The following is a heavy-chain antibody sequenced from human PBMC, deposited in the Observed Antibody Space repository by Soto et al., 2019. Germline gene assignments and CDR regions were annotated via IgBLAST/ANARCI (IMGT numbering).Heavy chain of an antibody. CDR2: IYYSGRT. V-gene: IGHV4-59*01. CDR3: ANYDSSGFGIWG. J-gene: IGHJ4*02. Sequence: SETLSLTCTVSGYSISSYYWSWIRQPPGKGLEWIGYIYYSGRTNYNPSLKSRVTISVDTSKNQFSLRLSSVTAADTAVYYCANYDSSGFGIWGWGQGTLVTVSS. D-gene: IGHD3-22*01. CDR1: GYSISSYY.